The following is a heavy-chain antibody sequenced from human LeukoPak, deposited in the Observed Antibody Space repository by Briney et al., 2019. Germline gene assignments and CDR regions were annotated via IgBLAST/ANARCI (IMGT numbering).Heavy chain of an antibody. CDR3: ARDQAHSFDI. V-gene: IGHV3-74*01. CDR1: GFTFSTYS. Sequence: GGSLRLSCAASGFTFSTYSMNWVRQAPGKGLVWVSLINSDGSSTSYADSVKGRFTISRDSAKNTLYLQMNSLRAEDTAVYYCARDQAHSFDIWGQGTMVTVSS. CDR2: INSDGSST. J-gene: IGHJ3*02.